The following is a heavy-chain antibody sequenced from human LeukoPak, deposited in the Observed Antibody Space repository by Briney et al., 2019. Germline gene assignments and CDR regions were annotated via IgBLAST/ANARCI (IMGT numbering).Heavy chain of an antibody. Sequence: GESLKISCKGSGYSFTNYWIGWVRQMPGKGLEWMGTIYPGDSDTRYSPSFQGHVTISADKSTTTAYLQWSSQKASDTAMYYCARLAPRMVGAWIDYWGQGTLVTVSS. CDR3: ARLAPRMVGAWIDY. CDR2: IYPGDSDT. D-gene: IGHD1-26*01. CDR1: GYSFTNYW. V-gene: IGHV5-51*01. J-gene: IGHJ4*02.